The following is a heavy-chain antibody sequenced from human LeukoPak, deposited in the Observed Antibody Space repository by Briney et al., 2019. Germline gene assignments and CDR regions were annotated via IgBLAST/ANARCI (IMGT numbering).Heavy chain of an antibody. Sequence: SETLSLTCTVSGGSISSQYWSWIRQPAGKGLEWIGRIYASGSTNYNPSLKSRVTMSVDTSKNQFSLKLSSVTAADTAVFYCTKDTYCSGTTCNGGPGDYWGRGILVTVSS. CDR1: GGSISSQY. CDR3: TKDTYCSGTTCNGGPGDY. V-gene: IGHV4-4*07. D-gene: IGHD2-2*01. CDR2: IYASGST. J-gene: IGHJ4*02.